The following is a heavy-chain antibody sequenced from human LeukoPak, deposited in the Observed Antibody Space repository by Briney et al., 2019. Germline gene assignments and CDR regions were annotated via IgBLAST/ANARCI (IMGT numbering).Heavy chain of an antibody. CDR1: GFTFSSYA. CDR3: AKYKQQLVRTNYFDY. J-gene: IGHJ4*02. D-gene: IGHD6-13*01. CDR2: ISGSGGST. V-gene: IGHV3-23*01. Sequence: GGSLRLSCAASGFTFSSYAMSWVRQAPGKGLEWVSAISGSGGSTYYADSVKGRFTISRDNSKNTLYLQMNSLRAEDTAVYYCAKYKQQLVRTNYFDYWGQGALVTVSS.